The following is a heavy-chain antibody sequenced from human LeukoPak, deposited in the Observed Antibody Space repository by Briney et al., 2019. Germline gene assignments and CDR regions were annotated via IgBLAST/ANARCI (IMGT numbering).Heavy chain of an antibody. CDR2: IYHSGST. V-gene: IGHV4-38-2*02. J-gene: IGHJ4*02. Sequence: SETLSLTCTVSGYSISSGYYWGWIRQPPGKRLEWIGSIYHSGSTYYNPSLKSRVTISVDTSKNQFSLKLSSVTAADTAVYYCARDPYYGDLLDYWGQGTLVTVSS. D-gene: IGHD4-17*01. CDR3: ARDPYYGDLLDY. CDR1: GYSISSGYY.